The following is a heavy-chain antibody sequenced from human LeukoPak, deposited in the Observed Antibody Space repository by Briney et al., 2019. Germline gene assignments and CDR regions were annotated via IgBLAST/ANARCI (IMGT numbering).Heavy chain of an antibody. CDR1: GFTFSSYA. CDR3: AKGAQSIAARPWRGAFDI. J-gene: IGHJ3*02. V-gene: IGHV3-23*01. CDR2: ISGSGGST. D-gene: IGHD6-6*01. Sequence: GGSLRLSCAASGFTFSSYAMSWVRQAPGKGLEWVSAISGSGGSTYYADSVKGRFTISRDNSKNTLYLQMNSLRAEDTAVYYCAKGAQSIAARPWRGAFDIWGQGTMVTVSS.